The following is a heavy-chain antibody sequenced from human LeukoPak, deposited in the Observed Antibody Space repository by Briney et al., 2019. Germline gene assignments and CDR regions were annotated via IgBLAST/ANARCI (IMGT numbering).Heavy chain of an antibody. Sequence: SVKVSCKASGGTFSSYAISWVRQAPGQGLEWMGGIIPIFGTANYAQKFQGRVTITADESTSTAYMELSSLRSEDTAVYYCARDSVAGTAGDAFGIWGQGTMVTVSS. D-gene: IGHD6-19*01. CDR3: ARDSVAGTAGDAFGI. J-gene: IGHJ3*02. CDR2: IIPIFGTA. V-gene: IGHV1-69*13. CDR1: GGTFSSYA.